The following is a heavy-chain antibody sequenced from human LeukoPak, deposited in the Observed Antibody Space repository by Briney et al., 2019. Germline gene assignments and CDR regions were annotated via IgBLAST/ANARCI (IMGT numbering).Heavy chain of an antibody. J-gene: IGHJ4*02. Sequence: PSETLSHACAVYGGSFSGYYWSWIRQPPGKGLEWIGEINHSGSTNYNPSLKSRVTISVDTSKNQFSLKLSSVTAADTAVYYCARGNWGFSLVYWGQGTLVTVSS. V-gene: IGHV4-34*01. D-gene: IGHD7-27*01. CDR2: INHSGST. CDR3: ARGNWGFSLVY. CDR1: GGSFSGYY.